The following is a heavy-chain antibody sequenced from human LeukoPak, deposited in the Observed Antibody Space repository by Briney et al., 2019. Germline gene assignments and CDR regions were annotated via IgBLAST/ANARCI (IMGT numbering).Heavy chain of an antibody. CDR1: GGSISSGGYY. CDR2: IYYSGST. Sequence: SETLSLTCTVSGGSISSGGYYWSWIRQHPGKCLEWIGYIYYSGSTYYNPSLKSRVTISVDTSKNQFSLKLSSVTAADTAVYYCARDAITMVRGVTLDVWGQGTTVTVSS. J-gene: IGHJ6*02. V-gene: IGHV4-31*03. CDR3: ARDAITMVRGVTLDV. D-gene: IGHD3-10*01.